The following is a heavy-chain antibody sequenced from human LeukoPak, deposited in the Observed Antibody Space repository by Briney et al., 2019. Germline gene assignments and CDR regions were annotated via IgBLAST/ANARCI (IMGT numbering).Heavy chain of an antibody. V-gene: IGHV1-18*01. Sequence: GAPVKVSCKASGYTFTSYGISWVRQAPGQGLEWMGWISAYNGNTNYAQKLQGRVTMTTDTSTSTAYMELRSLRSDDTAVYYCARAGVLRYFDWLPAPPNYYYYGMDVWGQGTTVTVSS. CDR3: ARAGVLRYFDWLPAPPNYYYYGMDV. CDR2: ISAYNGNT. D-gene: IGHD3-9*01. J-gene: IGHJ6*02. CDR1: GYTFTSYG.